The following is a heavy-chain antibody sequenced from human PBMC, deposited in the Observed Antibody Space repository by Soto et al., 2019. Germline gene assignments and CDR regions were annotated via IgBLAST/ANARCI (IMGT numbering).Heavy chain of an antibody. CDR3: ARGDGPGSWRVDF. D-gene: IGHD3-10*01. CDR1: GYTFTNHA. J-gene: IGHJ4*02. Sequence: QVQLVQSGPEVQTPGASVRLSCKAFGYTFTNHAIHWVRRAPGQRLEWLGAVNVSNGNTEYSQHFQDRATLISDTAANTAYLDLISLTSQETALYYCARGDGPGSWRVDFWGQGTLLTVSS. CDR2: VNVSNGNT. V-gene: IGHV1-3*01.